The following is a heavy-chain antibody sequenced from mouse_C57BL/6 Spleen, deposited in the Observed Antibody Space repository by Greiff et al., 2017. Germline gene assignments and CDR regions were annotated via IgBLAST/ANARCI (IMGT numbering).Heavy chain of an antibody. D-gene: IGHD2-1*01. CDR3: ASGNYVQYYFDY. CDR2: IDPEDGET. V-gene: IGHV14-2*01. CDR1: GFNIKDYY. Sequence: EVKLLESGAELVKPGASVKLSCTASGFNIKDYYMHWVKQRTEQGLEWIGRIDPEDGETKYAPKFQGKATITADTSSNTAYLQLSSLTSEDTAVYYCASGNYVQYYFDYWGQGTTLTVSS. J-gene: IGHJ2*01.